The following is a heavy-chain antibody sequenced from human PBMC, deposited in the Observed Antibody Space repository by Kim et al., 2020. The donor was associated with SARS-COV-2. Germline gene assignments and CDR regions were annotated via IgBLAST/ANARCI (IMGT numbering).Heavy chain of an antibody. J-gene: IGHJ5*02. D-gene: IGHD2-15*01. CDR2: ITQDGSQE. V-gene: IGHV3-7*01. CDR1: GFIFNNYR. Sequence: GGSLRLSCVASGFIFNNYRMRWVRQAPGKGLEWVANITQDGSQEYYADSVKGRFTISRDNPKNTVYLQMNSLRAEDTAAYYCARDICIGSSGYGAVDPWGQGTPVTVSS. CDR3: ARDICIGSSGYGAVDP.